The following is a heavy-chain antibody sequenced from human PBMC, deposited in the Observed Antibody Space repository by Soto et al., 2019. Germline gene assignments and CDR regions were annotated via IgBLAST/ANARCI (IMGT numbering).Heavy chain of an antibody. V-gene: IGHV3-23*01. Sequence: GGSLRLSCAASGFTFSSYAMSWVRQAPGKGLEWVSAISGSGGSTYYADSVKGRFTISRDNSKNTLYLQMNSLRAEDTAVYYCAKYYYDSSGYLYYFDDWGQGTLVTVSS. CDR3: AKYYYDSSGYLYYFDD. CDR2: ISGSGGST. J-gene: IGHJ4*02. CDR1: GFTFSSYA. D-gene: IGHD3-22*01.